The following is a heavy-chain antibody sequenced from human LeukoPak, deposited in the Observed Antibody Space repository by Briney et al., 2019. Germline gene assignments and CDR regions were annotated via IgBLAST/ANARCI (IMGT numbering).Heavy chain of an antibody. Sequence: APVKLSCTASVYTFTSYYMHGVRHAPGQGLEWMGIINPSGGSTIYAHKFQGRGTMTRDTSTSTVYMELRSLRSEDTAVYYCARDRATVTVFEYWGQGTLVLASS. CDR2: INPSGGST. CDR3: ARDRATVTVFEY. D-gene: IGHD4-17*01. J-gene: IGHJ4*02. V-gene: IGHV1-46*01. CDR1: VYTFTSYY.